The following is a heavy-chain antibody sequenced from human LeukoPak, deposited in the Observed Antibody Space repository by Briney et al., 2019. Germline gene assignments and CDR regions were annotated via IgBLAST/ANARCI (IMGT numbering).Heavy chain of an antibody. J-gene: IGHJ6*03. V-gene: IGHV1-2*02. D-gene: IGHD3-3*01. CDR2: INPNSGGT. CDR1: GYTFTGYY. Sequence: GASVKVSCKASGYTFTGYYMHWVRQAPGQGLEWMGWINPNSGGTNYAQKFQGRVTMTRDTSISTAYMELSRLRSDDTAVYYCARETIFGAVTHYYYYMDVWGKGTTVTVSS. CDR3: ARETIFGAVTHYYYYMDV.